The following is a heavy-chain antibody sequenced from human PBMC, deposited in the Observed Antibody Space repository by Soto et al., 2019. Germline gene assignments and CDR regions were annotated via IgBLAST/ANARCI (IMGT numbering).Heavy chain of an antibody. J-gene: IGHJ3*01. CDR2: LYSGGRT. V-gene: IGHV3-66*01. CDR1: GFTVSSNY. Sequence: GGSLRLSCAASGFTVSSNYMNWVRQAPGKGLEWISALYSGGRTYYADSVKGRFTISRDSSKNTLYLQMNSLRAEDTAIYYCAREPSGTYLLHWGQGTMVTVSS. D-gene: IGHD1-26*01. CDR3: AREPSGTYLLH.